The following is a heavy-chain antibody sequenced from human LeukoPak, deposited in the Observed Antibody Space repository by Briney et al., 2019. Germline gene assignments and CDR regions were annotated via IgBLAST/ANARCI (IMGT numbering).Heavy chain of an antibody. CDR3: AREGSSLYYYYGMDV. V-gene: IGHV4-59*01. CDR2: IYYSGSI. D-gene: IGHD6-6*01. J-gene: IGHJ6*02. CDR1: GGSISSYY. Sequence: KSSGTLSLTCTVSGGSISSYYWSWIRQPPGKGLEWIGYIYYSGSINYNPSLKSRVTISVDTSKNQFSLKLSSVTAADTAVYYCAREGSSLYYYYGMDVWGQGTTVTVSS.